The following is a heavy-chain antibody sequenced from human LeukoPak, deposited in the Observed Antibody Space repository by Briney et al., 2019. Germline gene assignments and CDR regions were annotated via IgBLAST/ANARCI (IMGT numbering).Heavy chain of an antibody. D-gene: IGHD3-9*01. V-gene: IGHV3-23*01. CDR1: GFTFCNAR. J-gene: IGHJ4*02. CDR2: ISVGGRSS. CDR3: AKAMSCDWLFDY. Sequence: GVLRVSSAASGFTFCNARMSWVPQAPGKGLEGVSGISVGGRSSYYADSVKGPVTISRDNSKDTLYLQMNRLRARGTPVFYCAKAMSCDWLFDYWRWG.